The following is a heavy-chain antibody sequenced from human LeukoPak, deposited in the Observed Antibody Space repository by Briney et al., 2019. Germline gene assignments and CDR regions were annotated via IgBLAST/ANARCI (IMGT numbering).Heavy chain of an antibody. CDR1: GGSISGSSYF. CDR2: IYYSGST. CDR3: ASAALVPTFDF. J-gene: IGHJ4*02. D-gene: IGHD3-10*01. V-gene: IGHV4-39*01. Sequence: PSETLSLTCAVSGGSISGSSYFWGWIRQPPGKGLEWIGNIYYSGSTSYNPSLQSRGTISLDRSKNQFSLRLNFVTAADTAVYYCASAALVPTFDFWGQGALVTVSS.